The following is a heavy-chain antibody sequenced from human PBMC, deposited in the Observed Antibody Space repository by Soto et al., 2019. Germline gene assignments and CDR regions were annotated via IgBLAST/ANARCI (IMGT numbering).Heavy chain of an antibody. CDR3: AKDMRIMVRGVIITNAFDI. V-gene: IGHV3-9*01. Sequence: GGSLRLSCAASGFTFDDYAMHWVRQAPGKGLEWVSGISWNSGSIGYANSVKGRFTISRDNAKNSLYLQMNSLRAEDTALYYCAKDMRIMVRGVIITNAFDIWGQGTMVTVSS. CDR1: GFTFDDYA. CDR2: ISWNSGSI. J-gene: IGHJ3*02. D-gene: IGHD3-10*01.